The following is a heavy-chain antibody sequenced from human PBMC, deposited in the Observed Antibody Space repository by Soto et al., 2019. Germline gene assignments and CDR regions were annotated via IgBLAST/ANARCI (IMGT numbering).Heavy chain of an antibody. J-gene: IGHJ4*02. CDR2: IIPILGSP. D-gene: IGHD3-16*01. CDR3: ARQVQMLWAYFDY. CDR1: GGPFSSFA. Sequence: QVQLGQSGAEVKKPGSSVKVSCKASGGPFSSFALNWVRQAPGQGLEWMGGIIPILGSPNYPQTFQGRVTITADESTSTVYLDLSSLKSEDTAVYYCARQVQMLWAYFDYWGQGTLVTVSS. V-gene: IGHV1-69*01.